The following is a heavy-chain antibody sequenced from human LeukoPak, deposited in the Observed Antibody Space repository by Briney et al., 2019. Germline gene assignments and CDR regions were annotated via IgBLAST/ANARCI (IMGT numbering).Heavy chain of an antibody. CDR3: ARARRGYDILTGYLPLRFDP. V-gene: IGHV5-51*01. Sequence: GESLKISCKGSGYSFTSYWIGWVRQMPGKGLEWMGIIYPGDSDTRCSPSFQGQVTISADKSISTAYLQWSSLKASDTAMYYCARARRGYDILTGYLPLRFDPWGQGTLVTVSS. J-gene: IGHJ5*02. D-gene: IGHD3-9*01. CDR1: GYSFTSYW. CDR2: IYPGDSDT.